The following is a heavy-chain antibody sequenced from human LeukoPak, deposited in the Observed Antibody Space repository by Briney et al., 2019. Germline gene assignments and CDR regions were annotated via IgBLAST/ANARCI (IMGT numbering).Heavy chain of an antibody. CDR3: ASSSSGYYDSSGYPFDY. V-gene: IGHV1-69*04. D-gene: IGHD3-22*01. CDR1: GGTFSSYA. J-gene: IGHJ4*02. Sequence: ASVKVSCKASGGTFSSYAISWVRQAPGQGLERMGRIIPILGIANYAQKFQGRVTITADKSTSTAYMELSSLRSEDTAVYYCASSSSGYYDSSGYPFDYWGQGTLVTVSS. CDR2: IIPILGIA.